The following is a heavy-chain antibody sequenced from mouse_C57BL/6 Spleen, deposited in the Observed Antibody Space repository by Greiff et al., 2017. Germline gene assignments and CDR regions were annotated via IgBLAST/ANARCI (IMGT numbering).Heavy chain of an antibody. CDR2: INPSNGGT. CDR1: GYTFTSYW. D-gene: IGHD2-3*01. V-gene: IGHV1-53*01. CDR3: AGGYDGYYGYFDV. J-gene: IGHJ1*03. Sequence: QVQLQQPGTELVKPGASVTLSCKASGYTFTSYWMHWVKQRPGQGLGWIGNINPSNGGTNYNEKFKSKATLTVDKSSSTAYMQLSSRPSEDAAVYYCAGGYDGYYGYFDVWGTGTTVTVSS.